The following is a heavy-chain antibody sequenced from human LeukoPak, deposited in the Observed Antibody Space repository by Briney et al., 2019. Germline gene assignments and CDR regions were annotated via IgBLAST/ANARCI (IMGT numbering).Heavy chain of an antibody. CDR2: INPNSGDT. V-gene: IGHV1-2*02. D-gene: IGHD6-19*01. Sequence: ASVKVSSKTSGYTFTGHYMHWVRQAPGQGLEWMGWINPNSGDTNYAQKFQGRVTMTRDTSISTAYMELSSLRSDDTAVYYCARDRDNSGDYWGQGTLVSVSS. CDR1: GYTFTGHY. J-gene: IGHJ4*02. CDR3: ARDRDNSGDY.